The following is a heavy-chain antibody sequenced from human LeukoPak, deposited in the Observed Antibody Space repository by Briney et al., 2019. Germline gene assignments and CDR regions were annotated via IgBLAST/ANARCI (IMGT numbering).Heavy chain of an antibody. V-gene: IGHV4-61*02. J-gene: IGHJ4*02. Sequence: SETLSLTCTVSGGSISSGSYYWSWIRQPAGKGLEWIGRIYTSGSTNYNPSLKSRVTISVDTSKNQFSLKLSSVTAADTAVYYCARDMDGRGGSEYYFDYWGQGTLVTVSS. D-gene: IGHD2-15*01. CDR1: GGSISSGSYY. CDR2: IYTSGST. CDR3: ARDMDGRGGSEYYFDY.